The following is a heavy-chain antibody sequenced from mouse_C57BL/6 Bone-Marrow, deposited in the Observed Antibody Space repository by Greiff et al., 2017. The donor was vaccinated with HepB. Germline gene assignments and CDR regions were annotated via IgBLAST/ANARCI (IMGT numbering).Heavy chain of an antibody. CDR3: ARSYYYGSSHWYFDV. D-gene: IGHD1-1*01. CDR1: GYSITSGYY. V-gene: IGHV3-6*01. CDR2: ISYDGSN. Sequence: EVQVVESGPGLVKPSQSLSLTCSVTGYSITSGYYWNWIRQFPGNKLEWMGYISYDGSNNYNPSLKNRISITRDTSKNQFFLKLNSVTTEDTATYYCARSYYYGSSHWYFDVWGTGTTVTVSS. J-gene: IGHJ1*03.